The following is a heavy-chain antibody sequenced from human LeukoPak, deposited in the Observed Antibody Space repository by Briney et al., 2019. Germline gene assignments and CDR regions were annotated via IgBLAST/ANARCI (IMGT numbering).Heavy chain of an antibody. D-gene: IGHD5-18*01. V-gene: IGHV3-53*01. Sequence: GGSPRLSCAASGITVNTNYMSWVRQAPGKGLEWVSNVFSDGRTFYADSVKGRFTISRDSSKNSIFLQMNSLRAGDTAVYYCARGFNYGDYWGQGTLVTVSS. CDR2: VFSDGRT. CDR3: ARGFNYGDY. CDR1: GITVNTNY. J-gene: IGHJ4*02.